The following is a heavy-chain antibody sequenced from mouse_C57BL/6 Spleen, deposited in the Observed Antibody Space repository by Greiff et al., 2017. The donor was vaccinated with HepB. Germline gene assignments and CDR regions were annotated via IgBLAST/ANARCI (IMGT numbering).Heavy chain of an antibody. CDR3: ARGYSRNYFDY. D-gene: IGHD2-5*01. V-gene: IGHV1-59*01. CDR1: GYTFTSYW. CDR2: IDPSDSYT. J-gene: IGHJ2*01. Sequence: VQLQQPGAELVRPGTSVKLSCKASGYTFTSYWMHWVKQRPGQGLEWIGVIDPSDSYTNYNQKFKGKATLTVDTSSSTAYMQLSSLTSEDSAVYYCARGYSRNYFDYWGQGTTLTVSS.